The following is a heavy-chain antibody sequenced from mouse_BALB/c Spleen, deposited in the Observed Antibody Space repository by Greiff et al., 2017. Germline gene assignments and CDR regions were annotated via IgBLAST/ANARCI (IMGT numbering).Heavy chain of an antibody. CDR1: GFTFSSYT. Sequence: EVQVVESGGGLVKPGGSLKLSCAASGFTFSSYTMSWVRQTPEKRLEWAATISSGGSYTYYPDSVKGRFTISRDNAKNTLYLQMSSLKSEDTAMYYCTRDRSFAYWGQGTLVTVSA. V-gene: IGHV5-6-4*01. J-gene: IGHJ3*01. CDR2: ISSGGSYT. CDR3: TRDRSFAY. D-gene: IGHD2-14*01.